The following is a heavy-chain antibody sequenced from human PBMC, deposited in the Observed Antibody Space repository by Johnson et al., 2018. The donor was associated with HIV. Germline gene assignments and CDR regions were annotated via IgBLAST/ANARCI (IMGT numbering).Heavy chain of an antibody. V-gene: IGHV3-11*04. D-gene: IGHD6-19*01. Sequence: QVQLVESGGGLVKAGGSLRLSCAASGFTFSDHYMTWIRQAPGKGLECISSISSSGRTTYYADSVKGRFTLSRNNVQNSMLLQMNSLRADDTAVYFCVKDERAGQWLVLAFDIWGQGTMVTVSS. CDR3: VKDERAGQWLVLAFDI. J-gene: IGHJ3*02. CDR1: GFTFSDHY. CDR2: ISSSGRTT.